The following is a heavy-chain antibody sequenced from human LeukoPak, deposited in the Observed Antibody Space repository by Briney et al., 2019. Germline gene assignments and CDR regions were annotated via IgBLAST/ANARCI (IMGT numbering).Heavy chain of an antibody. CDR1: GFTFSDYC. J-gene: IGHJ6*03. Sequence: GGSLRLSCAASGFTFSDYCMSWIRQAPGKGLEWVSYISSSGSTIYYADSVKGRFTISRDNAKNSLYLQMNSLRAEDTAVYYCARDSNGGYSYGHDLDYYYYYMDVWGKGTTVTISS. V-gene: IGHV3-11*01. D-gene: IGHD5-18*01. CDR2: ISSSGSTI. CDR3: ARDSNGGYSYGHDLDYYYYYMDV.